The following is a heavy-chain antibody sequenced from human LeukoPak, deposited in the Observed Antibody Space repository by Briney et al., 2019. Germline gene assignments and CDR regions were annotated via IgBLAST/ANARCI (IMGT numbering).Heavy chain of an antibody. CDR1: GFTFYDYG. V-gene: IGHV3-20*04. J-gene: IGHJ4*02. CDR3: ARVTSVSSVSYDHFDY. CDR2: INWNGGST. D-gene: IGHD3-3*01. Sequence: GGSLRLSCAASGFTFYDYGMSWVRQAPGKGLEWVSGINWNGGSTGYADSVKGRFTISRDNAKNSLYLQMDSLRAEDTAVYYCARVTSVSSVSYDHFDYWGQGSLVTVSS.